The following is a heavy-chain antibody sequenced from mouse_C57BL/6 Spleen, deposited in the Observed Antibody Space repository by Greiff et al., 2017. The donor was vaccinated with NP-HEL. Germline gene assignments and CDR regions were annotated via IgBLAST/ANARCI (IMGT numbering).Heavy chain of an antibody. V-gene: IGHV5-4*01. CDR2: ISDGGSYT. Sequence: DVQLVESGGGLVKPGGSLKLSCAASGFTFSSYAMSWVRQTPEKRLEWVATISDGGSYTYYPDNVKGRFTISRDNAKNNLYLQMSHLKSEDTAMYYCARRNSYYYGSSYGFAYWGQGTLVTVSA. J-gene: IGHJ3*01. CDR1: GFTFSSYA. CDR3: ARRNSYYYGSSYGFAY. D-gene: IGHD1-1*01.